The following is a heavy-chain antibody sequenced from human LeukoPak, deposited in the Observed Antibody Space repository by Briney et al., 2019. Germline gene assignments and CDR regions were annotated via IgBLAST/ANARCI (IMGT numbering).Heavy chain of an antibody. D-gene: IGHD3-22*01. J-gene: IGHJ5*02. Sequence: GSLRLSCAASGFIFNNYGLIWVRQAPGKGLEWVSAISNDGGGTQYADFVEGRFTISRDNSKNTLFMQMSSLRAEDTALYYCAKGSSGYFADLWGQGTLVTVSS. CDR3: AKGSSGYFADL. CDR2: ISNDGGGT. CDR1: GFIFNNYG. V-gene: IGHV3-23*01.